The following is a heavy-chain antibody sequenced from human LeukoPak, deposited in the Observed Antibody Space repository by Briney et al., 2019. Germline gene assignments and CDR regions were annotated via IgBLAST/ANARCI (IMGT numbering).Heavy chain of an antibody. D-gene: IGHD5-18*01. CDR3: ARDRMDTGTYFDY. V-gene: IGHV1-18*01. CDR1: GFTFTTYG. CDR2: ISTYNGNT. J-gene: IGHJ4*02. Sequence: ASVKVSCRSSGFTFTTYGITWVRQAPGQGLEWMGWISTYNGNTHYAQKLQGRVTMTTDTSTSTAYMELRSLRSDDTAMYYCARDRMDTGTYFDYWGQGTLVTVSS.